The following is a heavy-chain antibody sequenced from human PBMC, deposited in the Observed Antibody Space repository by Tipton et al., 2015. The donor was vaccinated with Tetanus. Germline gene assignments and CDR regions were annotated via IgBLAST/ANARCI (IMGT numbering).Heavy chain of an antibody. CDR2: IFHTGGT. D-gene: IGHD3-10*01. CDR1: GGSINNGAYT. J-gene: IGHJ5*01. Sequence: LSLTCTVSGGSINNGAYTWSWIRQSPGKGLEWIGYIFHTGGTYYNPSLKSRVTISVDGPKNQFSLNLKSVIAADTAVYYCARSHGSGGLLWFDSWGQGTLVTVSS. CDR3: ARSHGSGGLLWFDS. V-gene: IGHV4-30-2*06.